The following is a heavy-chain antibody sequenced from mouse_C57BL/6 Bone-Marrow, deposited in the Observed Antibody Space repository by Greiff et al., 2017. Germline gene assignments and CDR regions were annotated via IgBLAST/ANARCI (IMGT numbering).Heavy chain of an antibody. CDR2: IDPSDSYT. J-gene: IGHJ1*03. CDR3: ARRGHYYGSPSYWYFDV. Sequence: QVQLQQPGAELVKPGASVKLSCKASGYTFTSYWMQWVKQRPGQGLEWIGEIDPSDSYTNYNQKFKGKATLTVDTSSSTAYMQLSSLTSEDSAVYYCARRGHYYGSPSYWYFDVWGTGTTVTVSS. D-gene: IGHD1-1*01. CDR1: GYTFTSYW. V-gene: IGHV1-50*01.